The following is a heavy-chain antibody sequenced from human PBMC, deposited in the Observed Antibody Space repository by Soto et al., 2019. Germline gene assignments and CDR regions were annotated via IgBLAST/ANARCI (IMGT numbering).Heavy chain of an antibody. D-gene: IGHD4-17*01. Sequence: SVKVSCKASGGTFSSYAISWVRQAPGQGLEWMGGIIPIFGTANYAQKFQGRVTITADESTSTAYMELSSLRSEDTAVYYCARDKSTTTVTTFWFDPWGQETLVTVSS. V-gene: IGHV1-69*13. CDR3: ARDKSTTTVTTFWFDP. CDR1: GGTFSSYA. J-gene: IGHJ5*02. CDR2: IIPIFGTA.